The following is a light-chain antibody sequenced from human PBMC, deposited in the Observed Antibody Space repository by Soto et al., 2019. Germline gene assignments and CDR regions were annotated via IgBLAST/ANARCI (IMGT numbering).Light chain of an antibody. CDR3: QQYNNWWT. Sequence: EIVLTQSPGTLSVSPGDRVTLSCRTSQTVNYKLAWYQQKPGQAPRLLIYDTSTRATGIPARFSGSGSGTEFTLTISSLQSEDFAVYYCQQYNNWWTFGQGTKVDIK. J-gene: IGKJ1*01. CDR2: DTS. V-gene: IGKV3-15*01. CDR1: QTVNYK.